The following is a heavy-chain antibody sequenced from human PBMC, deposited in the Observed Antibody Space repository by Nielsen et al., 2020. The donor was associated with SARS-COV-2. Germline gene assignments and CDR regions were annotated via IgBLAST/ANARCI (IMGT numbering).Heavy chain of an antibody. CDR1: GYTFTSYD. CDR2: MNPNSGNT. J-gene: IGHJ4*02. CDR3: ARDPGSRDGYKYPRYFDY. V-gene: IGHV1-8*01. Sequence: ASVKVSCKASGYTFTSYDINWVRQATGQGLEWMGWMNPNSGNTGYAQKFQGRVTMTRNTSISTAYMELSSLRSEDTAVYYCARDPGSRDGYKYPRYFDYWGQGTLVTVSS. D-gene: IGHD5-24*01.